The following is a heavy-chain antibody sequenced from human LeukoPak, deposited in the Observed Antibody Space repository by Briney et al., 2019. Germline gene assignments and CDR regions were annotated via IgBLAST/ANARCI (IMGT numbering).Heavy chain of an antibody. V-gene: IGHV1-24*01. J-gene: IGHJ6*02. CDR2: FDPEDGET. D-gene: IGHD1-1*01. CDR3: AVSLTTGGYYGMDV. Sequence: ASVPVSCKVSGYTLTELSLHWVRQAPGKGLEWMGRFDPEDGETIYARRFQGRVTMTEDTSTDTAYMELSSLRSEDTAVYFCAVSLTTGGYYGMDVWGQEPADPVSS. CDR1: GYTLTELS.